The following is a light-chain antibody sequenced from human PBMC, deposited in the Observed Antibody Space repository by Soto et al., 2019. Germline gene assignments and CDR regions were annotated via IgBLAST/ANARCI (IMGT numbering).Light chain of an antibody. CDR3: QQYSRYSPWA. CDR1: QKIGSW. CDR2: KAS. J-gene: IGKJ1*01. Sequence: DIQMTQSPSTLSASVGDRVTITCRASQKIGSWLAWYQQKPGKAPKLLIYKASSLQSGVPSSFSGSGSGTEFTLTINNLQPDDFATYYCQQYSRYSPWACGQGTKVEVK. V-gene: IGKV1-5*03.